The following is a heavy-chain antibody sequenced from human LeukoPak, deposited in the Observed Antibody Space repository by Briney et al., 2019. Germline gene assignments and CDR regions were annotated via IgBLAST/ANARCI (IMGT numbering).Heavy chain of an antibody. J-gene: IGHJ4*02. CDR1: GLSVSSKY. CDR2: LYSGGST. CDR3: AARDCSTTSCYGGLFDY. Sequence: PGGSLRLSCAASGLSVSSKYVNWVRQAPGKGLEWVSLLYSGGSTYYADSVKGRFTISRDSSKNTVYLQMDSLRAEDTAVYYCAARDCSTTSCYGGLFDYWGQGNLVTVSS. D-gene: IGHD2-2*01. V-gene: IGHV3-53*01.